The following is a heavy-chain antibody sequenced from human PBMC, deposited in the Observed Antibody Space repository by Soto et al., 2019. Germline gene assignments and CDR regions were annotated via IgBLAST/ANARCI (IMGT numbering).Heavy chain of an antibody. J-gene: IGHJ5*01. CDR2: IYHSGST. D-gene: IGHD3-22*01. V-gene: IGHV4-30-2*01. Sequence: TLSLTCAVSGGSISSGGYSWSWIRQPPGKGLEWIGYIYHSGSTYYNPSLKSRVTISVDRSKNQFSLNLTSVTAADTAVYYCARLGGFYQSLDSWGQGTLVTVSS. CDR1: GGSISSGGYS. CDR3: ARLGGFYQSLDS.